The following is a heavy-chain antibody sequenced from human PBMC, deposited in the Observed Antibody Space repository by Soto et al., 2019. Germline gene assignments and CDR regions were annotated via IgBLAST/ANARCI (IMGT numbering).Heavy chain of an antibody. J-gene: IGHJ4*02. Sequence: EVQLVESGGGLVQPGGSLRLSCAASGFTFSSYSMNWVRQAPGKGLEWVSYISSSSSTIYYADSVKGRFTISRDNAKNSLYLQMNSLRDEDTAVYYCARDLSPPGIAVAGTFDYWGQGTLVTVSS. CDR2: ISSSSSTI. D-gene: IGHD6-19*01. V-gene: IGHV3-48*02. CDR1: GFTFSSYS. CDR3: ARDLSPPGIAVAGTFDY.